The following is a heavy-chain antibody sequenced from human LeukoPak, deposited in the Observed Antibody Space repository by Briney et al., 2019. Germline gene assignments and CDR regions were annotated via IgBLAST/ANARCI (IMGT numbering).Heavy chain of an antibody. J-gene: IGHJ4*02. CDR2: ISAYNGNT. CDR3: ARESPGIAAAGSDY. CDR1: GYTFTSYG. D-gene: IGHD6-13*01. V-gene: IGHV1-18*04. Sequence: ASVTVSCKASGYTFTSYGISWVRQAPGQGLEWMGWISAYNGNTNYAQKLQGRVTMTTDTSTSTAYMELRSLRSDDTAVYYCARESPGIAAAGSDYWGQGTLVTVSS.